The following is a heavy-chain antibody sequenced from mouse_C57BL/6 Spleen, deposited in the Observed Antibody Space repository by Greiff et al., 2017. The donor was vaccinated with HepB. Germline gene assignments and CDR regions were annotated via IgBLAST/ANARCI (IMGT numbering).Heavy chain of an antibody. CDR3: ARRTTVVFDY. V-gene: IGHV5-9*01. CDR2: ISGGGGNT. D-gene: IGHD1-1*01. J-gene: IGHJ2*01. Sequence: EVQGVESGGGLVKPGGSLKLSCAASGFTFSSYTMSWVRQTPEKRLEWVATISGGGGNTYYPDSVKGRFTISRDNAKNTLYLQMSSLRSEDTALYYCARRTTVVFDYWGQGTTLTVSS. CDR1: GFTFSSYT.